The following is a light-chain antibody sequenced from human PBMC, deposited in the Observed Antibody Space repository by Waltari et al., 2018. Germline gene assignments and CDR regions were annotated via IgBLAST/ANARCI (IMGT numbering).Light chain of an antibody. J-gene: IGKJ1*01. CDR2: WAS. CDR1: QSGLSSSNNKNF. V-gene: IGKV4-1*01. Sequence: DIVMTQSPDSLTVSLGERATVNCKSSQSGLSSSNNKNFLAWYQQKPGQPPKLLIYWASTRGSGVPDRFSGSGSGTDFTLTISSLQAEDVAVYYCQQYYITPPTFGQGTKVEIK. CDR3: QQYYITPPT.